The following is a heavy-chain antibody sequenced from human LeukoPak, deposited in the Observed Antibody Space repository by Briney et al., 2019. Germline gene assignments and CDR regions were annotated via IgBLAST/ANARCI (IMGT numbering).Heavy chain of an antibody. CDR1: GGTFSSYA. CDR2: IIPIFGTA. CDR3: ARMYYYDSSGYSYFDY. Sequence: SVKVSCKASGGTFSSYAISWVRQAPGQGLEWMGGIIPIFGTANYAQKFQGRVTITADKSTSTAYMELSSLRSEDTAVYYCARMYYYDSSGYSYFDYWGQGTLVTVSS. D-gene: IGHD3-22*01. V-gene: IGHV1-69*06. J-gene: IGHJ4*02.